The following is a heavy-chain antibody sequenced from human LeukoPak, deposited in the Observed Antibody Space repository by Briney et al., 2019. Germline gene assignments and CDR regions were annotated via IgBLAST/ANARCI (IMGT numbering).Heavy chain of an antibody. CDR2: ISSSSSSI. Sequence: NPGGSLRLSCAASGFTFSSYSMNWVRQAPGKGLEWVSSISSSSSSIYYADSVKGRFTISRDNAKNSLYLQMNSLRAEDTAVYYCARVHGVFGECDSWGQGTVVTVSS. CDR3: ARVHGVFGECDS. CDR1: GFTFSSYS. V-gene: IGHV3-21*01. D-gene: IGHD3-10*01. J-gene: IGHJ4*02.